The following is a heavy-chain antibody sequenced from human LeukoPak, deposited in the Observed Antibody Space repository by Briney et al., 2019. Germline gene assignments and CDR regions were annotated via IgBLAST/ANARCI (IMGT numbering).Heavy chain of an antibody. CDR3: ARATYYYDSSGYRAVYYFDY. J-gene: IGHJ4*02. CDR1: GFTFSSYW. V-gene: IGHV3-74*01. CDR2: INTDETIT. D-gene: IGHD3-22*01. Sequence: GGSLRLSCAASGFTFSSYWMPWVRQAPGKGLVWVSRINTDETITTYADSVKGRFTISRDNAKNTLYLQMDSLRAEDTAVYYCARATYYYDSSGYRAVYYFDYWGQGTLVTVSS.